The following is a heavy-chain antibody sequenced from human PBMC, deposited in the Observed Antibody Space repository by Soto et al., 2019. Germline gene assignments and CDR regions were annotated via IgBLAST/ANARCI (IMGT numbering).Heavy chain of an antibody. CDR1: GYTFTGYY. Sequence: ASVKVSCKASGYTFTGYYMHWVRQAPGKGLEWMGWINPNSGGTNYAQKFQGRVTMTRDTSISTAYMELSRLRSDDTAVYYCARMVGRFRYGMDVWGQGTTVTVSS. D-gene: IGHD3-3*01. CDR3: ARMVGRFRYGMDV. J-gene: IGHJ6*02. V-gene: IGHV1-2*02. CDR2: INPNSGGT.